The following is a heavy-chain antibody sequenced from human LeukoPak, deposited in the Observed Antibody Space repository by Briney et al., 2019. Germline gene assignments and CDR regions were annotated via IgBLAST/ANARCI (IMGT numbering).Heavy chain of an antibody. V-gene: IGHV3-23*01. D-gene: IGHD1-1*01. CDR2: IRGSGGST. CDR1: GFTFNTYA. J-gene: IGHJ4*02. Sequence: AGGSLRLSCAASGFTFNTYAMSWVRQAPGKGLEWVSGIRGSGGSTYYADSVKGRFTISRDNSKNTLYLQMNSLRAEDTAVYYCAKGTTGTTPTSLAYFDYWGQGTLVTVSS. CDR3: AKGTTGTTPTSLAYFDY.